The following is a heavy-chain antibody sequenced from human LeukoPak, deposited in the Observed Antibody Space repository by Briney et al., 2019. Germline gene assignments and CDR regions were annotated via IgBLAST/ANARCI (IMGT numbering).Heavy chain of an antibody. Sequence: SETLSLTCTVSGGSISSSSYYWGWIRQPPGKGLEWIGSIYYSGSTYYNPSLKSRVTISVDTSKNQFSLKLSSVTAADTAVYYCARGDDYYYYMDVWGKGTTVTISS. J-gene: IGHJ6*03. CDR3: ARGDDYYYYMDV. CDR2: IYYSGST. CDR1: GGSISSSSYY. V-gene: IGHV4-39*01.